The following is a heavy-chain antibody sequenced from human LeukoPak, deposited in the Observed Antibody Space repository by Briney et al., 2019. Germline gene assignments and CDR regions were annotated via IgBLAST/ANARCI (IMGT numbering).Heavy chain of an antibody. D-gene: IGHD4-23*01. J-gene: IGHJ4*02. CDR3: ARDSPYGGNSDY. CDR1: GGSISSSNW. V-gene: IGHV4-4*02. CDR2: IYHSGST. Sequence: SGTLSLTCAVSGGSISSSNWWSWVRQPPGKGLEWIGDIYHSGSTNYSPSLKSRVTISVDKSKNQFSLKLSSVTAADTAVYYCARDSPYGGNSDYWGQGTLVTVSS.